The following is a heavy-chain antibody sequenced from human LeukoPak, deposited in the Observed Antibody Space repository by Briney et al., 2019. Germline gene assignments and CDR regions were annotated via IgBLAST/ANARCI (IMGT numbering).Heavy chain of an antibody. V-gene: IGHV3-53*01. Sequence: PGGSLRLSCVVSGFSVSDHYMSWVRQAPGKGLQWLSVIFADDLTYYEDSIKGRFTISRDRSQNTLYLQMKSLRAEDTAVYYCARDREQWLVRRFDYWGQGTLVTVSS. J-gene: IGHJ4*02. CDR3: ARDREQWLVRRFDY. D-gene: IGHD6-19*01. CDR2: IFADDLT. CDR1: GFSVSDHY.